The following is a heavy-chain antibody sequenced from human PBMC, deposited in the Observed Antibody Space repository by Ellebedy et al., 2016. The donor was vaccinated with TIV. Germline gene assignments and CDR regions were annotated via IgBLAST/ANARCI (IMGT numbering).Heavy chain of an antibody. CDR1: GYTFTSYG. J-gene: IGHJ6*02. D-gene: IGHD3-10*02. Sequence: AASVKVSCKASGYTFTSYGIYWVRQAPGQGLEWMGWINPNSGNTGYAQKFQGRVTMTRDNSISTAYMELSSLTSEDTAVYYCARDFEFMIYVNGGEYYHYALDVWGQGTTVTVAS. CDR2: INPNSGNT. V-gene: IGHV1-8*02. CDR3: ARDFEFMIYVNGGEYYHYALDV.